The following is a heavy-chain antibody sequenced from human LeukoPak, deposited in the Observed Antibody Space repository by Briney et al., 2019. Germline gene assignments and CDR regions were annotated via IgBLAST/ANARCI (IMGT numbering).Heavy chain of an antibody. J-gene: IGHJ4*02. CDR1: GYTLTELS. V-gene: IGHV3-74*01. CDR3: ARDPGQYYYDSSGYPPGGLDY. Sequence: GASVKVSCKVSGYTLTELSMHWVRQAPGKGLVWVSRINSDGSSTSYADSVKGRFTISRDNAKNTLYLQMNSLRAEDTAVYYCARDPGQYYYDSSGYPPGGLDYWGQGTLVTVSS. D-gene: IGHD3-22*01. CDR2: INSDGSST.